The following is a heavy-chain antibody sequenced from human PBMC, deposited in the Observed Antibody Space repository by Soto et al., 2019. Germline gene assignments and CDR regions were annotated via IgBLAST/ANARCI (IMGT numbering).Heavy chain of an antibody. CDR1: GFTFSSYS. Sequence: GGSMRLSCSASGFTFSSYSLSWVSQAPGKGREWISSIRGSGSTIYYADSVKGRFTISRDNSKNTLYLQMSSLRAEDTAVYYCAKVFYDYDSSCYYYYDCMGQGSLVTVS. CDR3: AKVFYDYDSSCYYYYDC. V-gene: IGHV3-23*01. J-gene: IGHJ4*02. CDR2: IRGSGSTI. D-gene: IGHD3-22*01.